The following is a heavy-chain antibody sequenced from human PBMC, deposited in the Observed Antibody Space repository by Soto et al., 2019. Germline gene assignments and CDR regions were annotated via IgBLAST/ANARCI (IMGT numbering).Heavy chain of an antibody. CDR1: GGSISSGDYY. J-gene: IGHJ4*02. D-gene: IGHD5-12*01. Sequence: QVQLQESGPGLVKPSQTLSLTCTVSGGSISSGDYYWSWIRQPPRKGLEWIGYIYYSGSTYYNPSLKSRVTISADTSKNRFSLKLSSVTAADTAVYSCARAISPCYDYLYCFDYWGQGTLGTVSS. CDR3: ARAISPCYDYLYCFDY. CDR2: IYYSGST. V-gene: IGHV4-30-4*01.